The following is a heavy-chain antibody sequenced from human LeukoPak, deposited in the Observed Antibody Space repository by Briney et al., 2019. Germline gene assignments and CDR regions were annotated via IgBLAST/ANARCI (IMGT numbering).Heavy chain of an antibody. CDR3: AKPYQVGGYYFDY. CDR2: ISYDGSNE. Sequence: GGSQRLSCAASGFTFSSYGMHWVRQAPGKGLEWVALISYDGSNEYYADSVKGRFTISRDNSKNTLYLQMNSLRVEDTAVYYCAKPYQVGGYYFDYWGQGTLVTVSS. V-gene: IGHV3-30*18. D-gene: IGHD2-2*01. CDR1: GFTFSSYG. J-gene: IGHJ4*02.